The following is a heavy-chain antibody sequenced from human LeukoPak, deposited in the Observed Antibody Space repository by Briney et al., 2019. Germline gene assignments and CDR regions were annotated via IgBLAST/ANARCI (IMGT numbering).Heavy chain of an antibody. CDR2: IYHSGST. V-gene: IGHV4-4*02. CDR3: ARGAGYSYGYDWFDP. D-gene: IGHD5-18*01. CDR1: GGSISSSNW. Sequence: SETLSLTCAVSGGSISSSNWWSWVRQPPGKGLEWIGEIYHSGSTNYNPSLKSRVTISVDESKNQFSLKLSSVTAVDTAVYYCARGAGYSYGYDWFDPWGQGTLVTVSS. J-gene: IGHJ5*02.